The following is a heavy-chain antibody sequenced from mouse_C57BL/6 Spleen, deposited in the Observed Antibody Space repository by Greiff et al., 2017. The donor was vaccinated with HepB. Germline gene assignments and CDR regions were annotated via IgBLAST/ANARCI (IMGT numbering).Heavy chain of an antibody. J-gene: IGHJ2*01. CDR3: ARGGGLYYFDY. CDR1: GYTFTSYW. Sequence: QVHVKQPGAELVMPGASVKLSCKASGYTFTSYWMHWVKQRPGQGLEWIGEIDPSDSYTNYNQKFKGKSTLTVDKSSSTAYMQLSSLTSEDSAVYYCARGGGLYYFDYWGQGTTLTVSS. D-gene: IGHD3-1*01. CDR2: IDPSDSYT. V-gene: IGHV1-69*01.